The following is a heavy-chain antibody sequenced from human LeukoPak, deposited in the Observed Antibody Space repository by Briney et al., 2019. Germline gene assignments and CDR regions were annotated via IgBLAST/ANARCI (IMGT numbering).Heavy chain of an antibody. D-gene: IGHD2-2*01. V-gene: IGHV3-7*01. CDR3: VSFYETY. Sequence: GGSLRLSCAASGFTFSSYWMNWARQAPGKGLEWVASINHNGNVNYYVDSVKGRFTISRDNAKNSLYLQMNNLRAEDTAVYYCVSFYETYWGRGTLVTVSS. J-gene: IGHJ4*02. CDR1: GFTFSSYW. CDR2: INHNGNVN.